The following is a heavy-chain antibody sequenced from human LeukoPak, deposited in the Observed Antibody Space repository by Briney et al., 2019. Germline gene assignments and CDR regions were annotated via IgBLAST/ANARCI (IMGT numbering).Heavy chain of an antibody. CDR2: IRSKAYGESA. CDR1: GFTFGDYA. D-gene: IGHD1-1*01. V-gene: IGHV3-49*03. J-gene: IGHJ4*02. Sequence: GGSLRLSCTASGFTFGDYAMSWIRQAPGKGLEWVGFIRSKAYGESADYAASVKGRFTISRDDSKAIAYLQMNSLKTEDTAVYHCTRDRGAYNLYDYWGQGTLVTVSS. CDR3: TRDRGAYNLYDY.